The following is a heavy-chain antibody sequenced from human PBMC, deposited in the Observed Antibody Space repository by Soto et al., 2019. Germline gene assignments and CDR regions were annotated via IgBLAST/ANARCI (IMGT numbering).Heavy chain of an antibody. CDR2: IWYDGSNK. CDR1: GFTFSSYG. V-gene: IGHV3-33*01. Sequence: GGSLRLSCAASGFTFSSYGMHWVRQAPGKGLEWVAVIWYDGSNKYYADSVKGRFTISRDNSKNTLYLQMNSLRAEDTAVYYCARGAYCGGDCYEDYYYYGMDVWGQGTTVTVSS. CDR3: ARGAYCGGDCYEDYYYYGMDV. D-gene: IGHD2-21*02. J-gene: IGHJ6*02.